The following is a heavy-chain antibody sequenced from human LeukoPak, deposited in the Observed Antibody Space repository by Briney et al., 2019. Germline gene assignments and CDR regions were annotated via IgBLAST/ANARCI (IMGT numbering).Heavy chain of an antibody. CDR2: INPNSGGT. Sequence: ASVTVSFRASGYTFTGYYMHWVRQAPGQGLEWMGWINPNSGGTNYAQKFQGRVTMTRDTSISTAYMELSRLRSDDTAVYYCARGCSVGSCYFLYWGQGTLVTVSS. D-gene: IGHD2-15*01. CDR1: GYTFTGYY. J-gene: IGHJ4*02. CDR3: ARGCSVGSCYFLY. V-gene: IGHV1-2*02.